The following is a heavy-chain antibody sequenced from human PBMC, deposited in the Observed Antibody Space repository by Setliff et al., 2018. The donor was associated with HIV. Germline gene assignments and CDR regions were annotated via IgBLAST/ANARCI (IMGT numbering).Heavy chain of an antibody. Sequence: GGSLRLSCAASGFTFSDYYMGWIRQAPGKGLEWVSYISGRSSDPNYADSVKGRFTISRDNAMNSVYLQMNSLRAEDTAMYYCVRPVREPVDWGRGTLVTVSS. CDR2: ISGRSSDP. CDR3: VRPVREPVD. CDR1: GFTFSDYY. J-gene: IGHJ4*02. V-gene: IGHV3-11*03. D-gene: IGHD6-19*01.